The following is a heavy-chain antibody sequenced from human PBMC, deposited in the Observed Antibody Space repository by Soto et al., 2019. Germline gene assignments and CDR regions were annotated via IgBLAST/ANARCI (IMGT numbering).Heavy chain of an antibody. CDR2: ISGSGDNT. CDR1: KFTFSTYA. D-gene: IGHD3-10*01. V-gene: IGHV3-23*01. Sequence: GGSLRLSCAASKFTFSTYAMTWVRQAPGKGLEWVSDISGSGDNTYYADSVKGRFTISRDNSKSTLYLQMNSLRAEDTAVYYCAKDRGFIATRPNDWFDPWGLGILVTVSS. J-gene: IGHJ5*02. CDR3: AKDRGFIATRPNDWFDP.